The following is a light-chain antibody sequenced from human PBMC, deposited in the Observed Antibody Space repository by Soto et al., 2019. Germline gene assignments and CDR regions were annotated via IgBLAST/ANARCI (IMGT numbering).Light chain of an antibody. J-gene: IGLJ3*02. CDR1: SSDVGVYYY. V-gene: IGLV2-14*01. CDR3: SSYTSSSSLV. Sequence: QSALTQPASVSGSPGQSITISCTETSSDVGVYYYVSWHQQHPGKAPKLMIYEVNNRPSGVSNRFSGSKSGNTASLTISGLQAEDEADYYCSSYTSSSSLVFGGGTKVTVL. CDR2: EVN.